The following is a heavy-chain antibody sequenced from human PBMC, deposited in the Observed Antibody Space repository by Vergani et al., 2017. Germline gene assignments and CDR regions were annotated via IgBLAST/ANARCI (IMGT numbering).Heavy chain of an antibody. V-gene: IGHV1-2*02. J-gene: IGHJ5*02. CDR2: INPNSGGT. CDR1: GYTFTGYY. D-gene: IGHD2-2*01. Sequence: QVQLVQSGAEVKKPGASVKVSCKASGYTFTGYYMHWVRQAPGQGLEWMGWINPNSGGTNYAQKFQGRVTMTRDTSISTAYMELSRLRSDDTAVYYCARDAGYCSSTSCYASWFDPWGQGTLVTVSS. CDR3: ARDAGYCSSTSCYASWFDP.